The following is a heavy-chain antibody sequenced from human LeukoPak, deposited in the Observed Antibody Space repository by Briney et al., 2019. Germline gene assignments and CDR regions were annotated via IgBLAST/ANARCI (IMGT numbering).Heavy chain of an antibody. CDR2: IYYSGST. CDR3: ARDGGDYNFDY. V-gene: IGHV4-59*12. J-gene: IGHJ4*02. Sequence: SETLSLTCSVSGGSISNYYWSWIRQPPGKGLEWIGNIYYSGSTHYNPSLKSRVTISVDTSKNQFSLKVSSVTAADTAVYYCARDGGDYNFDYWGQGTLVTVSS. CDR1: GGSISNYY. D-gene: IGHD4-17*01.